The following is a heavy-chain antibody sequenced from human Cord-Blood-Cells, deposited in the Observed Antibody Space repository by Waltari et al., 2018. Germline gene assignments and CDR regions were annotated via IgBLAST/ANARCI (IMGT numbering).Heavy chain of an antibody. CDR3: ASPVVATSYYYGMDV. CDR1: GGSFSGYY. J-gene: IGHJ6*02. V-gene: IGHV4-34*01. D-gene: IGHD1-26*01. Sequence: QVQLQQWGAGLLKPSETLSLTCAVYGGSFSGYYWSWLRQPPGKGLEWIGEIKHSGSTNYNPSLMSRVTISVDTSKNQFSLKLSSVTAADTAVYYCASPVVATSYYYGMDVWGQGTTVTVSS. CDR2: IKHSGST.